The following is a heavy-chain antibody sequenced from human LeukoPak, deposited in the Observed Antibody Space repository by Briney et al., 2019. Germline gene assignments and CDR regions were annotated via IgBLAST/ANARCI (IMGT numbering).Heavy chain of an antibody. Sequence: GGSLRLSCAVSGFTFSHYAMSWVRQAPGTGLEWVGSLTDSGDATYYADSVKGRLTISRDNSNSTLYLHISGLRDEDTAVYYCATNAGWFRLDSWGQGALVTVSS. CDR1: GFTFSHYA. CDR3: ATNAGWFRLDS. J-gene: IGHJ4*02. D-gene: IGHD2-15*01. CDR2: LTDSGDAT. V-gene: IGHV3-23*01.